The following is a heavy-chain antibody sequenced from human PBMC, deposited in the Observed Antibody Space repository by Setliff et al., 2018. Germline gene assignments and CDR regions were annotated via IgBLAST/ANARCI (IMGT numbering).Heavy chain of an antibody. Sequence: GESLKISCKGSGYSFSNFWIGWVRQMPGKGLEWMGIIYPGDSHTRYSPSFQGQVTMSADKSINTAYLQWRNLKASDTAIYYCARNPPGAFKPYYFQHWGQGTLVTVSS. CDR1: GYSFSNFW. V-gene: IGHV5-51*01. D-gene: IGHD3-3*02. CDR2: IYPGDSHT. CDR3: ARNPPGAFKPYYFQH. J-gene: IGHJ1*01.